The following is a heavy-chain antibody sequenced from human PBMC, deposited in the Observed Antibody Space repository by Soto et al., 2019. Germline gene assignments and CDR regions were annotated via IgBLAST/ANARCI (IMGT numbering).Heavy chain of an antibody. J-gene: IGHJ4*02. CDR2: ISYDGSNK. D-gene: IGHD3-22*01. Sequence: GGSLRLSCAASGFTFSNYGMHWVRQAPGKGLEWVAVISYDGSNKYYADSVKGRFTISRDNSKNTLYLQMNSLRAEDTAVYYCAKESGIYYYDSSGYYCNYWGQGTLVTVSS. V-gene: IGHV3-30*18. CDR1: GFTFSNYG. CDR3: AKESGIYYYDSSGYYCNY.